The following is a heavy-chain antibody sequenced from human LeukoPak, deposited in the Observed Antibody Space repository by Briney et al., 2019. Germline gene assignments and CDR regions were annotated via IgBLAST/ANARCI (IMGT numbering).Heavy chain of an antibody. CDR3: ARLGSSGYGAFDI. CDR2: IYYSGST. CDR1: GGSISSSNW. J-gene: IGHJ3*02. D-gene: IGHD6-19*01. V-gene: IGHV4-4*02. Sequence: SETLSLTCAVSGGSISSSNWWSWVRQPPGKGLEWIGYIYYSGSTNYNPSLKSRVTISVDTSKNQFSLKLSSVTAADTAVYYCARLGSSGYGAFDIWGQGTMVTVSS.